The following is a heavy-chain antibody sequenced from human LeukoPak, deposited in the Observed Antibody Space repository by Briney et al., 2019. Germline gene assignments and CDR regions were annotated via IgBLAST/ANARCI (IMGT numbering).Heavy chain of an antibody. CDR1: GYSISSGYY. Sequence: SETLSLACTVSGYSISSGYYWGWIRQPPGKGLEWIGSIYHSGSTYYNPSLKSRVTISVDTSKNQFSLKLSSVTAADTAVYYCAREISDYYDSSGYYPQGFDYWGQGTLVTVSS. CDR3: AREISDYYDSSGYYPQGFDY. V-gene: IGHV4-38-2*02. D-gene: IGHD3-22*01. J-gene: IGHJ4*02. CDR2: IYHSGST.